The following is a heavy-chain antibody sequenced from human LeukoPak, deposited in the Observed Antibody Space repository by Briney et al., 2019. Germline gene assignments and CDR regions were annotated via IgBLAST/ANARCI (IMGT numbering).Heavy chain of an antibody. Sequence: PSETLSLTCTVSGGSISRSSYYWGWIRQSPGKGLEWIGSIYYSGSTYYNPSLKSRVTISVDTSKNQFFLRLNSVTAADTAVYYCARCGPEYSSAWPDYRGQGTLVTVSS. CDR2: IYYSGST. CDR1: GGSISRSSYY. D-gene: IGHD6-19*01. V-gene: IGHV4-39*01. CDR3: ARCGPEYSSAWPDY. J-gene: IGHJ4*02.